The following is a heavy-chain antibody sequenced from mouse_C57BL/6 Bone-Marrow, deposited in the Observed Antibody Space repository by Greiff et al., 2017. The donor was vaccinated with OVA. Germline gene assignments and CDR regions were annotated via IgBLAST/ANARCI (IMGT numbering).Heavy chain of an antibody. CDR1: GFTFSDYG. CDR2: ISSGSSTI. J-gene: IGHJ3*01. Sequence: EVQLVESGGGLVKPGGSLKLSCAASGFTFSDYGMHWVRQAPEKGLEWVAYISSGSSTIYYADTVKGRFTISRDNAKNTLFLQMTSLRSEDTAMYYCARESSYYYVSSPFAYWGQGTLVTVSA. D-gene: IGHD1-1*01. V-gene: IGHV5-17*01. CDR3: ARESSYYYVSSPFAY.